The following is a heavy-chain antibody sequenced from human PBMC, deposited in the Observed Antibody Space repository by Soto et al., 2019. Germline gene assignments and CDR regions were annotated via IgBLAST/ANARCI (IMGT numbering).Heavy chain of an antibody. CDR3: ARLSGSYGAFDI. J-gene: IGHJ3*02. CDR1: GYTFTSYA. D-gene: IGHD1-26*01. Sequence: ASVKVSCKASGYTFTSYAMHWVRQAPGQRLEWMGWINAGNGNTKYSQKFQGRVTITRDTSASTAYMELSSLRSEDTAVYYCARLSGSYGAFDIWGQGTMVTVSS. CDR2: INAGNGNT. V-gene: IGHV1-3*01.